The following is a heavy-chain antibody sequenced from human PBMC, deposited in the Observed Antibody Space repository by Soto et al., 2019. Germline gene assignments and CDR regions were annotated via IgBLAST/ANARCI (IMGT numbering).Heavy chain of an antibody. CDR2: ISSREVTI. J-gene: IGHJ4*02. Sequence: QVQLVESGGGLVKPGGSLRLSCAASGFTFSNYYMAWIRPAPGKGLECLSYISSREVTIYYAEAVKGRFTISRDNTKNSLYLPMSSLRDEDTGVYYCARVSASGWHVNGRDYFDSWGQGTLVTVSS. V-gene: IGHV3-11*01. CDR3: ARVSASGWHVNGRDYFDS. D-gene: IGHD6-19*01. CDR1: GFTFSNYY.